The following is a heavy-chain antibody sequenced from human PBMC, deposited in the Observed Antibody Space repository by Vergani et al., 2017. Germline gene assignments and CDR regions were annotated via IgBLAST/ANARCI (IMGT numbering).Heavy chain of an antibody. V-gene: IGHV3-66*02. Sequence: LVESGGGLVQPGGSLRLSCAASSFSVSSHYMTWVRQAPGKGLEWVSTINIGGRTSYADSVKGRLTLTRDDSKNTLHLQMNSLRPEDTAVYYCARDRKYSSSSLDLWGRGTLVTVSS. CDR3: ARDRKYSSSSLDL. CDR2: INIGGRT. J-gene: IGHJ2*01. CDR1: SFSVSSHY. D-gene: IGHD6-6*01.